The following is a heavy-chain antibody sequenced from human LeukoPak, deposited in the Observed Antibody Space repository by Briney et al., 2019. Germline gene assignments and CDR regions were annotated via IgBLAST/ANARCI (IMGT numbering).Heavy chain of an antibody. CDR1: GGSISSGSYY. CDR2: IYTSGST. V-gene: IGHV4-61*02. CDR3: ARDGRYYYDSSGYYYVLDY. J-gene: IGHJ4*02. D-gene: IGHD3-22*01. Sequence: PSQTLSLTCTVSGGSISSGSYYWSWIRQPAGKGLEWIGRIYTSGSTNYNPSLKSRVTISVDTSKNQFSLKLSSVTAADTAVYYCARDGRYYYDSSGYYYVLDYWGQGTLVTVSS.